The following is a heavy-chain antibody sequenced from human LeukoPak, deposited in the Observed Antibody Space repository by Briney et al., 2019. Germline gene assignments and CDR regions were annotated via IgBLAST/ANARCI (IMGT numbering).Heavy chain of an antibody. V-gene: IGHV4-59*01. D-gene: IGHD3-10*01. CDR3: ARDDYRGVTNFDP. CDR1: GGSISPYF. J-gene: IGHJ5*02. Sequence: SETPSLTRTVSGGSISPYFWSWIRQPPGKGLEWLGYISYTGSTNYNPSLKSRVTISVDTSKNQFSLQLTSVTAADTAVYYCARDDYRGVTNFDPWGQGTLVTVSS. CDR2: ISYTGST.